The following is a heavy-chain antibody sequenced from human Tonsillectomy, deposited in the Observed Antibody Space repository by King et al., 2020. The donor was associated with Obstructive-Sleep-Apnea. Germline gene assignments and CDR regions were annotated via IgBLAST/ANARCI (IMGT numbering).Heavy chain of an antibody. CDR3: AKDLGVYSNSGYYGMDV. D-gene: IGHD6-6*01. CDR1: GFTFSSYA. V-gene: IGHV3-23*04. J-gene: IGHJ6*02. Sequence: VQLVESGGGLVQPGGSLRLSCAASGFTFSSYAMSWVRQAPGKGLEWVSAISGSGGSTYYADSVKGRFTISRDNSKNTLYLQMNSLRAEDTAVYYCAKDLGVYSNSGYYGMDVWGQGTTVTVSS. CDR2: ISGSGGST.